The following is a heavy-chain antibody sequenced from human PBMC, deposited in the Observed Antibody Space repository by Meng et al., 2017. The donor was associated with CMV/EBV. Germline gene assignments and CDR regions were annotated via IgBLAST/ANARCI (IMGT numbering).Heavy chain of an antibody. Sequence: GGSLRLSCAASGFTFDDYAMHWVRQAPGKGLEWVSVISWNSGSIGYADAVKGRFTISRDNAKNSLYLKMNRLRAEDTALYYCAKDLEYSSSGRFDYWGQGTLVTVSS. CDR1: GFTFDDYA. V-gene: IGHV3-9*01. D-gene: IGHD6-6*01. CDR3: AKDLEYSSSGRFDY. CDR2: ISWNSGSI. J-gene: IGHJ4*02.